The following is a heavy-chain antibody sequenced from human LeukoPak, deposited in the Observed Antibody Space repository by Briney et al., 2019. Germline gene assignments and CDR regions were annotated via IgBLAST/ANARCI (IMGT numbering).Heavy chain of an antibody. CDR2: ISYDGSNK. CDR1: GFTFSSYG. J-gene: IGHJ6*02. V-gene: IGHV3-30*18. Sequence: GGSLRLSCAASGFTFSSYGMHWVRQAPGKGLEWVPVISYDGSNKYYADSVKGRFTISRDNSKNTLYLQMNSLRAEDTAVYYCAKGREYYYYGMDVWGQGTTVTVSS. CDR3: AKGREYYYYGMDV.